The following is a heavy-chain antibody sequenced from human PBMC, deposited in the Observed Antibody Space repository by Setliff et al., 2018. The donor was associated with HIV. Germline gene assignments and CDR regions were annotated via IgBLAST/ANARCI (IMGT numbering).Heavy chain of an antibody. V-gene: IGHV2-70*04. Sequence: TLVNPTQTLTLTCTYSGFSFGISGMRVNWIRQSPGKALEWLARIDWDDDKYYSPSLKTRLTISKDTSKNQVILTMTNLDPVDTATYYCARDSGNYAFDYWGLGTLVTVSS. J-gene: IGHJ4*02. D-gene: IGHD3-3*01. CDR3: ARDSGNYAFDY. CDR2: IDWDDDK. CDR1: GFSFGISGMR.